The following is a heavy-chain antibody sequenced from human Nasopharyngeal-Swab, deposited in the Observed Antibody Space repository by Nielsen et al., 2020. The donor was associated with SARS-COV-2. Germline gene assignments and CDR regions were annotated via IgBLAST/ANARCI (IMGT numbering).Heavy chain of an antibody. CDR3: ARDKRIYFDSSGHLDC. CDR2: IIPTAGLA. Sequence: SVNVSCKASGGTFSSYGISWVRQAPGQGLEWMGRIIPTAGLANYAQQFQGRVTIPADTSTSTSYMELSSLRSEDTAVYYCARDKRIYFDSSGHLDCWGQGTLVTVSS. V-gene: IGHV1-69*04. J-gene: IGHJ4*02. D-gene: IGHD3-22*01. CDR1: GGTFSSYG.